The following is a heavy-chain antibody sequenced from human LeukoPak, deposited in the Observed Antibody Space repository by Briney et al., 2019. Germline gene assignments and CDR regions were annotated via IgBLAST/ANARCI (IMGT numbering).Heavy chain of an antibody. CDR1: GFTVSSNY. J-gene: IGHJ3*02. CDR3: ARDRGYYDSSGYITLGAFDI. D-gene: IGHD3-22*01. CDR2: IYSGGST. Sequence: GGSLRLSCAASGFTVSSNYMSWVRQAPGKGLEWVSVIYSGGSTYYADSVKGRFTISRDNSKNTLYLQMNSLRAEDTAVYYCARDRGYYDSSGYITLGAFDIWGQGTKVTVSS. V-gene: IGHV3-53*01.